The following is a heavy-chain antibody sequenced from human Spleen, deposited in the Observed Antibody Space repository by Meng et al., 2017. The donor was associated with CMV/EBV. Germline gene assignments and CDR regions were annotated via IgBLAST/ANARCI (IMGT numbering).Heavy chain of an antibody. CDR1: GFTFNYYW. Sequence: GESLKISCAASGFTFNYYWMHWVRQAPGKGLVWVSHINAGGSSTNYADSVKGRFTISRDNSKNTLYLQMNSLRAEDTAVYYCARDLRAGDTEVYWGQGTLVTVSS. CDR3: ARDLRAGDTEVY. D-gene: IGHD5-18*01. V-gene: IGHV3-74*01. CDR2: INAGGSST. J-gene: IGHJ4*02.